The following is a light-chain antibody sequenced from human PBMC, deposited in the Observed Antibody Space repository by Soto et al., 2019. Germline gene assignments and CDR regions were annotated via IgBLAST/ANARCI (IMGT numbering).Light chain of an antibody. V-gene: IGKV1-5*01. Sequence: DLQMPQSPSTLSASVGDSVTITCRASQSISSWLAWYQQKPGKAPKLLIYAASSLQSGVPSRFSGSGSGTDFTLTISSLQPEDFATYYCQHYNSYSEAFGQGTKVDIK. CDR1: QSISSW. CDR2: AAS. J-gene: IGKJ1*01. CDR3: QHYNSYSEA.